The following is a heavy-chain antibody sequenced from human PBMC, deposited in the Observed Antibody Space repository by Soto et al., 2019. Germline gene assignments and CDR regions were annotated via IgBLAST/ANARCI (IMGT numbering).Heavy chain of an antibody. V-gene: IGHV2-5*02. Sequence: SGPTLANPTPTLTLTCTFSRFSLRTRGVGVGWIGQLPGKALVWLALLYWDGDMRISPSLKSRLTITKDTSKNQVVLTMTNMDPGDTATYYCAHSSPRAVMGYMDVWGKGTTVTGSS. CDR2: LYWDGDM. CDR1: RFSLRTRGVG. D-gene: IGHD3-3*01. J-gene: IGHJ6*03. CDR3: AHSSPRAVMGYMDV.